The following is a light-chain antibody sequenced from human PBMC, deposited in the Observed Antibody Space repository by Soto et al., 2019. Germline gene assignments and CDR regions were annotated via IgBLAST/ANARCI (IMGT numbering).Light chain of an antibody. V-gene: IGKV1-12*01. J-gene: IGKJ1*01. CDR1: EDISSW. CDR3: QQANNFPPWT. CDR2: AAS. Sequence: EIQLTQSPSSLSASVGDSVTITCRASEDISSWLGCYQQKPGEAPNLLIFAASSLQSGVPSRFSGSGFGTHFTLTLTDLQPEDFATYYCQQANNFPPWTFGQGTKVEVK.